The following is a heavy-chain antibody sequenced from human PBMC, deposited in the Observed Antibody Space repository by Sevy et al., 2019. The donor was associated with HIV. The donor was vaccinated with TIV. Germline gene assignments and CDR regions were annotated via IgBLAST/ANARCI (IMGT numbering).Heavy chain of an antibody. Sequence: GGSLRLSCAASGFTFSNYGMHWVRQAPGKGLEWVAVIWNDGSNKYYADSVKGRFTIPRENSKNTLYLQMNSLRVEDTAGYFCAGGGDFNDGSAKRDFDYWGQGTLVTVSS. CDR1: GFTFSNYG. J-gene: IGHJ4*02. CDR3: AGGGDFNDGSAKRDFDY. V-gene: IGHV3-33*01. CDR2: IWNDGSNK. D-gene: IGHD2-21*02.